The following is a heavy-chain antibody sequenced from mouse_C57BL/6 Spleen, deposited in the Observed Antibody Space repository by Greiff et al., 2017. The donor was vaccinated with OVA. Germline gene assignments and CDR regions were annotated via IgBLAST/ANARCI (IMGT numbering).Heavy chain of an antibody. Sequence: QVQLQQPGAELVRPGTSVKLSCKASGYTFTSYWMHWVKQRPGQGLEWIGEIDPSDSYTNYNQKFKGKATLTVDTSSSTAYMQLSSLTSEDSAVYYCARGGYYSNYGAMDYWGQGTSVTVSS. J-gene: IGHJ4*01. D-gene: IGHD2-5*01. CDR3: ARGGYYSNYGAMDY. V-gene: IGHV1-59*01. CDR2: IDPSDSYT. CDR1: GYTFTSYW.